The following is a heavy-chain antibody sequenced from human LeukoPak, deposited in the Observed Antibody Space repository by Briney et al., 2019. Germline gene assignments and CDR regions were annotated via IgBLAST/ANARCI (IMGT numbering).Heavy chain of an antibody. Sequence: NPSETLSLTCAVSGGSISSSNWWSWVRQPPGKGLEWIGEIYHSGSTNYNPSLKSRVTISVDKSKNQFSLKLSSVTAADTAVYYCARDAVKAAPTSLDYWGQGTLVTVSS. CDR2: IYHSGST. CDR1: GGSISSSNW. CDR3: ARDAVKAAPTSLDY. J-gene: IGHJ4*02. V-gene: IGHV4-4*02. D-gene: IGHD6-6*01.